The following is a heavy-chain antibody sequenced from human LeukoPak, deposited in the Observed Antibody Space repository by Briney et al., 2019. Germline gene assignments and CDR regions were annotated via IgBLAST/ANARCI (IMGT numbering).Heavy chain of an antibody. D-gene: IGHD1-26*01. CDR3: ARFALTEHYFDY. V-gene: IGHV5-51*01. CDR2: VYPTDSDT. Sequence: GESLKISCQGSGYTFTVHWIGWVRQLPGKGLEWMAVVYPTDSDTRYNPSFQGQVTISADRSITTAYLQWNSLKASDTAVYYCARFALTEHYFDYWGLGTLVTVSS. J-gene: IGHJ4*02. CDR1: GYTFTVHW.